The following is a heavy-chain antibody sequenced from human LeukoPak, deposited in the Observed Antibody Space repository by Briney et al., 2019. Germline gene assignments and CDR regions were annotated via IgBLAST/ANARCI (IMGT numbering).Heavy chain of an antibody. CDR1: GGSISTYY. CDR2: IYYSGST. Sequence: SETLSLTCSVSGGSISTYYWSWIRQPPGKGLEWIGYIYYSGSTNYNPSLKSRVTISVDTSKNQFSLKLSSVTAADTAVYYCARDRYSGTYWGYFDNWGREPWSPSPQ. CDR3: ARDRYSGTYWGYFDN. J-gene: IGHJ4*02. V-gene: IGHV4-59*01. D-gene: IGHD1-26*01.